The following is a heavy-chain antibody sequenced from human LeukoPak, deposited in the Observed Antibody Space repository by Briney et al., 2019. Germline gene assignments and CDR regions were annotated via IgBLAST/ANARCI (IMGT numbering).Heavy chain of an antibody. CDR2: INPNTGAT. V-gene: IGHV1-2*02. J-gene: IGHJ4*02. Sequence: ASVKVSCKPSGYTFTGYYLHWVRQAPGQAHEWMGWINPNTGATAYAQNFQGRVTMSRDTSIGTAYMDLSSLRSGDTAIYYCARDRVGSGWPRPFYFEVWGQGTLVTVSS. CDR3: ARDRVGSGWPRPFYFEV. CDR1: GYTFTGYY. D-gene: IGHD6-19*01.